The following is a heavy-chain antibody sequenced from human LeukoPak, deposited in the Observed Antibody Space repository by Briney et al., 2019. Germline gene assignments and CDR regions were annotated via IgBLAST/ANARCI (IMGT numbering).Heavy chain of an antibody. J-gene: IGHJ4*02. CDR1: GYTFTSYG. V-gene: IGHV1-18*01. CDR2: ISAYNGNT. CDR3: SREAPNLYGSSTSCPSADY. Sequence: ASVKVSCKASGYTFTSYGISWVRQAPGQGLEWMGWISAYNGNTNYAQKLQGRVTMTTDRYTSKAYMELRSLRSDDTAAYYCSREAPNLYGSSTSCPSADYWGQGTLVTVSS. D-gene: IGHD2-2*01.